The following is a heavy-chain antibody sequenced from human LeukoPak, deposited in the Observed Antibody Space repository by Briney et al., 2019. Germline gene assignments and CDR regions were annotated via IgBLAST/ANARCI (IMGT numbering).Heavy chain of an antibody. CDR3: ARPSITMVRGFDP. Sequence: SETLSLTCTVSGGSISSSSYYWGWIRQPPGKGLEWIGSIYYSGSTYYNPSLKSRVTIPVDTSKNQFSLKLSSVTAADTAVYYCARPSITMVRGFDPWGQGTLVTVSS. CDR2: IYYSGST. J-gene: IGHJ5*02. CDR1: GGSISSSSYY. V-gene: IGHV4-39*01. D-gene: IGHD3-10*01.